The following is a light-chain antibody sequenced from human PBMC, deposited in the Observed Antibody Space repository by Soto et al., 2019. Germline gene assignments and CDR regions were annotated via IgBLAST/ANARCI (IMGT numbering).Light chain of an antibody. CDR2: GAS. J-gene: IGKJ1*01. Sequence: EIVLTQSPGTLSLSPGERATLSCRASQSVSSSYLAWYQQKPGKAPRLLIYGASSLESGVPSRFSGSGSGTEFTLTISSLEPDDFAAYYCQQYDSYPETFGQGTKVDIK. CDR3: QQYDSYPET. CDR1: QSVSSSY. V-gene: IGKV3-20*01.